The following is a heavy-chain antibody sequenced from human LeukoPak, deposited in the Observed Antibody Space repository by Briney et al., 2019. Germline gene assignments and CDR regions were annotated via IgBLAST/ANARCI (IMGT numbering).Heavy chain of an antibody. Sequence: GGSLRLSCAASGFTFSSYAMSWVRQAQGKGLERVSAISGNSGGTYYADSVKGRFTISRDNAKNSLYLQMDSLRDEDTAVYYCVGDHNYYFGYWGQGILVTVSA. J-gene: IGHJ4*02. CDR3: VGDHNYYFGY. V-gene: IGHV3-23*01. CDR2: ISGNSGGT. CDR1: GFTFSSYA.